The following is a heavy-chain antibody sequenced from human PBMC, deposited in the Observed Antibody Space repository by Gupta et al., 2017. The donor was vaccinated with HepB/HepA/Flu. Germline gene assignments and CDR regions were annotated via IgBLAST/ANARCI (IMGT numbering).Heavy chain of an antibody. CDR1: GFTFSSYA. CDR2: ISGSGGST. J-gene: IGHJ2*01. D-gene: IGHD3-22*01. V-gene: IGHV3-23*01. Sequence: EVQLLESGGGLVQPGGSLRLSCAASGFTFSSYAMSWVRQAPGKGLEWVSAISGSGGSTYYADSVKGRFTISRDNSKNTLYLQMNSLRAEDTAVYYCAKVPNYYDSSGYSWYFDLWGRGTLVTVSS. CDR3: AKVPNYYDSSGYSWYFDL.